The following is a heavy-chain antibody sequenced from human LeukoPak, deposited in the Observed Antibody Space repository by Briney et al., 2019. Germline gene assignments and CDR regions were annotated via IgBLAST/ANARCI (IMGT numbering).Heavy chain of an antibody. CDR3: ARGAKQQLVPRAEYFQH. D-gene: IGHD6-13*01. V-gene: IGHV4-34*01. Sequence: KPSETLSLTCAVYGGSFSGYYWSWIRQPPGKGLEWIGEINHSGSTNYNPSLKSRVTISVDTSKNQFSLKLSSVTAADTAVYCCARGAKQQLVPRAEYFQHWGQGTLVTVSS. CDR2: INHSGST. J-gene: IGHJ1*01. CDR1: GGSFSGYY.